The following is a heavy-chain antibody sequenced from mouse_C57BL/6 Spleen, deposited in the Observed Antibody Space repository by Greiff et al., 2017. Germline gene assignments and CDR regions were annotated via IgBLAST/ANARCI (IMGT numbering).Heavy chain of an antibody. J-gene: IGHJ4*01. D-gene: IGHD1-1*01. V-gene: IGHV6-3*01. CDR2: IRLKSDNYAT. CDR1: GFTFSNYW. Sequence: EVQVEESGGGLVQPGGSMKLSCVASGFTFSNYWMNWVRQSPEKGLEWVAQIRLKSDNYATHYAESVKGRFTISRDDSKSSVYLQMNNLRAEDTGVYYCAGGNGDYYTDMDYWGQGTSVTVSS. CDR3: AGGNGDYYTDMDY.